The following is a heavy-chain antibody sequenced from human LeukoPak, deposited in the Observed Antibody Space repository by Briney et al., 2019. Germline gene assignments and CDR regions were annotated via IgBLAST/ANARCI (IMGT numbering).Heavy chain of an antibody. CDR1: GFTFSSYW. V-gene: IGHV3-7*01. CDR3: ARVRGIAVAGTASIYFDY. D-gene: IGHD6-19*01. J-gene: IGHJ4*02. CDR2: IKEDGSEK. Sequence: GSLRLSCAASGFTFSSYWMSWVRQAPGKGLEWVANIKEDGSEKYYVDSVKGRFTISRDNAKNSLYLQMNSLRAEDTAVYYCARVRGIAVAGTASIYFDYWGQGTLVTVSP.